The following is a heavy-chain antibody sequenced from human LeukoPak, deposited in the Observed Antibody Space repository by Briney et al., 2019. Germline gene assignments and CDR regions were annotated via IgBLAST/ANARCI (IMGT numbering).Heavy chain of an antibody. CDR2: IYNDETSA. CDR3: ARGDPIDY. J-gene: IGHJ4*02. Sequence: GGSLRLSCAASGFTFSNTWMYWVRQGPGKGLVWVSRIYNDETSATYADSVKGRFTISRDNAKNTLYLQMDSLRVDDTAVYYCARGDPIDYWGQGTLVTVSS. CDR1: GFTFSNTW. V-gene: IGHV3-74*01.